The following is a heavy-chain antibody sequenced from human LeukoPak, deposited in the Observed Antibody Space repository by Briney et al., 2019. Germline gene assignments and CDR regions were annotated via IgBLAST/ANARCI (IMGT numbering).Heavy chain of an antibody. D-gene: IGHD2-21*02. CDR2: INPSGGST. J-gene: IGHJ6*03. V-gene: IGHV1-46*01. CDR1: GYTFTSYY. CDR3: ARAPGVVTAPYYYYYYYMDV. Sequence: ASVKVSCKASGYTFTSYYMHWVRQAPGQGLEWMGIINPSGGSTSYAQKFQGRVTMTRATTTSTVYMELSSLRSEDTAVYYCARAPGVVTAPYYYYYYYMDVWGKGTTVTVSS.